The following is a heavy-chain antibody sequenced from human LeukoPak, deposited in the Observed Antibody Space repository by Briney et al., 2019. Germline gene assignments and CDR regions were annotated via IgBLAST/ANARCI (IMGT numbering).Heavy chain of an antibody. CDR1: GSTFSNAW. D-gene: IGHD3-22*01. CDR3: GTFGRLS. Sequence: GGSLRLSCAASGSTFSNAWMSWVRQPPGKGLEWVGRIKSKSDGGTTEYTTPVEGRVSISRNDSKNTGYLQMDSLNAEDTAVYYCGTFGRLSWGQGTLVTVSS. CDR2: IKSKSDGGTT. V-gene: IGHV3-15*01. J-gene: IGHJ5*02.